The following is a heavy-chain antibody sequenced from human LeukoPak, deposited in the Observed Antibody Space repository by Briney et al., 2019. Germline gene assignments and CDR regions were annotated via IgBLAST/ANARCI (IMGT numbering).Heavy chain of an antibody. CDR1: GFAFSSYA. J-gene: IGHJ5*02. Sequence: GGSLRLSCAASGFAFSSYAMSWVRQAPGKGLEWVSAISGSGGSTYYADSVKGRFTISRDNSKNTLYLQMNSLRAEDTAVYYCAKESYDILTGLNNWFDHWGQGTLVTVSS. D-gene: IGHD3-9*01. CDR2: ISGSGGST. V-gene: IGHV3-23*01. CDR3: AKESYDILTGLNNWFDH.